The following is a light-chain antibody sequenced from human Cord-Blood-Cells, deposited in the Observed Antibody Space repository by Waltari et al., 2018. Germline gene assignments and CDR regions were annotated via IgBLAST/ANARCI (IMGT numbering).Light chain of an antibody. J-gene: IGKJ2*03. V-gene: IGKV3-15*01. CDR2: GAS. Sequence: EIVMTQSPATLSVSPGERATLSCRPSQSVSSNLAWYQQKPGQAHRLLIYGASNRATGIPARFRGSGSGREFTLSISSLQSEDFAVYYCQQYNNWPPGSFGQGTKLEIK. CDR3: QQYNNWPPGS. CDR1: QSVSSN.